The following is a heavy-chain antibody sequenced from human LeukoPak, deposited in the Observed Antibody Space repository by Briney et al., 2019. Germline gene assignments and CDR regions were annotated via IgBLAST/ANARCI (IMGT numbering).Heavy chain of an antibody. J-gene: IGHJ5*02. CDR3: ARDLDYYDSSGSGWFDP. V-gene: IGHV1-2*02. CDR2: INPNSGGT. Sequence: GASVKVSCKASGYTFTGYYLHWVRQAPGQGPEWMGWINPNSGGTNYGQKFQGRVTMTRDTSIRTAYMELSRLRSDDTAVYYCARDLDYYDSSGSGWFDPWGQGTLVTVSS. CDR1: GYTFTGYY. D-gene: IGHD3-22*01.